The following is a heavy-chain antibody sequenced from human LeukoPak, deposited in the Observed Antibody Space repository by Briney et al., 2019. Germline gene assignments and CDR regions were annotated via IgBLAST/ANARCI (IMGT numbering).Heavy chain of an antibody. J-gene: IGHJ3*02. D-gene: IGHD3-10*01. V-gene: IGHV4-34*01. CDR2: INHSGST. Sequence: PSETLSLTCAVYGGSFSAYPWYWIRLPPGKGLECIGEINHSGSTNYSPSLKSRVTMSIDTSKNEFSLKLTSVTAADTAVYYCARKAPGAFDIWGQGTMVTVSS. CDR1: GGSFSAYP. CDR3: ARKAPGAFDI.